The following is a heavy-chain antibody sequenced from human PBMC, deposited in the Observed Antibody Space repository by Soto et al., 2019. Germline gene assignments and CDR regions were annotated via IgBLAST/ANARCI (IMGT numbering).Heavy chain of an antibody. D-gene: IGHD3-16*01. CDR3: ARDWAHPPYYYSGMDV. CDR2: ISYDGSNK. CDR1: GFTFSSYA. Sequence: QVQLVESGGGVVQPGRSLRLSCAASGFTFSSYAMHWVRQAPGKGLEWVAVISYDGSNKYYADSVKGRFTISRDNSKNSRYREMNSLRAEDTAVYYCARDWAHPPYYYSGMDVWGQGTTVTVSS. V-gene: IGHV3-30-3*01. J-gene: IGHJ6*02.